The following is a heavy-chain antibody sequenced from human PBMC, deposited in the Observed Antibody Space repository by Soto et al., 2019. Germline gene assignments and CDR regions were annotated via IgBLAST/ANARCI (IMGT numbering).Heavy chain of an antibody. V-gene: IGHV1-2*02. CDR1: GYTFTGYY. CDR3: ARYPEHCSSTSCYVFGFDP. Sequence: VASVKVSCKASGYTFTGYYMHWVRQAPGQGLEWMGWINPNSGGTNYAQKFQGRVTMTRDTSISTAYMELSRLRSDGTAVYYCARYPEHCSSTSCYVFGFDPWGQGTLVTVSS. CDR2: INPNSGGT. J-gene: IGHJ5*02. D-gene: IGHD2-2*01.